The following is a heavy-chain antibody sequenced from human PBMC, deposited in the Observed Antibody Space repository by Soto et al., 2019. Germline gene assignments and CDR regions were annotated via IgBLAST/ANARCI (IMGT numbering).Heavy chain of an antibody. V-gene: IGHV3-30*18. CDR1: GFTFSSYG. CDR3: AKDMHRHCSGGSCYPFDY. J-gene: IGHJ4*02. Sequence: GGSLRLSCAASGFTFSSYGMHWVRQAPGKGLEWVAVISYDGSNKYYADSVKGRFTISRDNSKNTLYLQMNSLRAEDTAVYYCAKDMHRHCSGGSCYPFDYWGQGTLVTVSS. D-gene: IGHD2-15*01. CDR2: ISYDGSNK.